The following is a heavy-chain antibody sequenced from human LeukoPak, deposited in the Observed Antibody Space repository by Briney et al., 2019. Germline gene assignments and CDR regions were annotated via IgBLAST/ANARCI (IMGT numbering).Heavy chain of an antibody. Sequence: GGSLRLSCAASGFTFSSYGMHWVRQAPGKGLEWVAVIWYDGSNKYYADSVKGRSTISRDNSKNTLYLQMNSLRAEDTAVYYCARGGNTALPFDYWGQGTLVTVSS. D-gene: IGHD5-18*01. CDR3: ARGGNTALPFDY. V-gene: IGHV3-33*01. CDR2: IWYDGSNK. CDR1: GFTFSSYG. J-gene: IGHJ4*02.